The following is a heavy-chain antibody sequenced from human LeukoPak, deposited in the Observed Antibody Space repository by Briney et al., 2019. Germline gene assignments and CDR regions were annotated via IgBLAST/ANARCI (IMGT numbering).Heavy chain of an antibody. D-gene: IGHD3-22*01. CDR3: VRGDSRDY. J-gene: IGHJ4*02. V-gene: IGHV3-21*01. Sequence: PGGSLRLSCAASGFTFSDSTMNWVRQASGKGLEWVASINSGSSTMHYADSVKGRLTISRDNAENSLYLQLNSLRAEDTAVYYCVRGDSRDYWGQGTLITVSS. CDR2: INSGSSTM. CDR1: GFTFSDST.